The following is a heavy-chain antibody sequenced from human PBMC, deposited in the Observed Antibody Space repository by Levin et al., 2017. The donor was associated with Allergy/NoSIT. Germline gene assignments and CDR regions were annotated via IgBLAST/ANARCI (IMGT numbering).Heavy chain of an antibody. CDR2: IIPIFGTA. J-gene: IGHJ5*02. CDR1: GGTFSSYA. CDR3: ARGNTPYGLLLLGFDP. D-gene: IGHD1/OR15-1a*01. Sequence: ASVKVSCKASGGTFSSYAISWVRQAPGQGLEWMGGIIPIFGTANYAQKFQGRVTITADESTSTAYMELSSLRSEDTAVYYCARGNTPYGLLLLGFDPWGQGTLVTVSS. V-gene: IGHV1-69*13.